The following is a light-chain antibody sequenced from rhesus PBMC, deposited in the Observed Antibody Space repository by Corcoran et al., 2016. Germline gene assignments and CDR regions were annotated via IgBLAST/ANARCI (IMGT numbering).Light chain of an antibody. J-gene: IGKJ2*01. CDR1: QSISSW. CDR3: QHYSSSPYS. CDR2: KAY. V-gene: IGKV1-22*01. Sequence: DIQMTQSPSSLSASVGDTVTITCRASQSISSWLAWYQQKPGKAPHVLIYKAYTLQSGVPSRFSGIGSGTDCTLTISSMQYEDFASYYCQHYSSSPYSFGQGTKVEIK.